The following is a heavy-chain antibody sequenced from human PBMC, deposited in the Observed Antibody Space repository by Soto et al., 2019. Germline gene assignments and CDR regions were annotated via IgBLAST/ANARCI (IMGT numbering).Heavy chain of an antibody. CDR2: INPNSGGT. V-gene: IGHV1-2*04. J-gene: IGHJ4*02. CDR3: ARDRAAAGTGFDY. Sequence: ASVKVSCKASGYTFTGYYMHWVRQAPGQGLEWMGWINPNSGGTNYAQKFQGWVTMTRDTSISTAYMELSRLRSDDTAVYYCARDRAAAGTGFDYWGQGTLVTVSS. D-gene: IGHD6-13*01. CDR1: GYTFTGYY.